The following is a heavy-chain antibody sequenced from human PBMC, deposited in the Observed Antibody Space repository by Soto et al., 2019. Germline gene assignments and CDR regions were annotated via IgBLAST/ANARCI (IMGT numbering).Heavy chain of an antibody. CDR1: RFTFTSSA. CDR3: AADTRGTNEFLDN. J-gene: IGHJ4*02. Sequence: ASVKVSCKASRFTFTSSAVKWVRQARGQRLEWIGWIVVGSGNTNYAQKFRERVTITRDTSTSTAYMELSSLRSEDTAVYYCAADTRGTNEFLDNWGQGTLVTVSS. D-gene: IGHD1-7*01. CDR2: IVVGSGNT. V-gene: IGHV1-58*01.